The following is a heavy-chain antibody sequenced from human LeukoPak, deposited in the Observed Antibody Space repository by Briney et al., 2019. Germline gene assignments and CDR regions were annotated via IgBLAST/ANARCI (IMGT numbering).Heavy chain of an antibody. J-gene: IGHJ5*02. Sequence: ASVKVSCKASGYTLTGYYMHWVRQAPGQGLEWMGWINPNSGGTNHAQKFQGRVTMTRDTSISTAYMELSRLRSDDTAVYYCARDPRFEGYYYDSSGYYHWFDPWGQGTLVTVSS. D-gene: IGHD3-22*01. CDR3: ARDPRFEGYYYDSSGYYHWFDP. CDR1: GYTLTGYY. V-gene: IGHV1-2*02. CDR2: INPNSGGT.